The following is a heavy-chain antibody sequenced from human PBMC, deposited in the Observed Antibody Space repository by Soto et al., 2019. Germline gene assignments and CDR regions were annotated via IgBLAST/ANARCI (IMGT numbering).Heavy chain of an antibody. CDR2: ISYDGSSK. CDR1: GFTFSSYS. CDR3: ARDFLYSSSGDYYGMDV. D-gene: IGHD6-6*01. V-gene: IGHV3-30*04. J-gene: IGHJ6*02. Sequence: QVQLVESGGGVVQPGRSLRLSCAASGFTFSSYSMHWVRQAPGKGLEWVAVISYDGSSKYSADSVKGRFTISRDNSKNKXYLRMNSLRAEDTAVYYCARDFLYSSSGDYYGMDVWGQGTTVTVSS.